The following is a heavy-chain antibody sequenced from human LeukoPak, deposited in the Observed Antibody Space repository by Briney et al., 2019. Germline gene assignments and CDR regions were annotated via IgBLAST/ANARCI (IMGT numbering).Heavy chain of an antibody. CDR2: INPNSGGT. D-gene: IGHD3-22*01. CDR3: ARQSRYYYDSSGEY. Sequence: ASVKVSCKASGYTFTGYYMHWVRQAPGQGLEWMGWINPNSGGTNYAQKFQGRVTISVDTSKNQFSLKLSSVTAADTAVYYCARQSRYYYDSSGEYWGQGTLVTVSS. CDR1: GYTFTGYY. J-gene: IGHJ4*02. V-gene: IGHV1-2*02.